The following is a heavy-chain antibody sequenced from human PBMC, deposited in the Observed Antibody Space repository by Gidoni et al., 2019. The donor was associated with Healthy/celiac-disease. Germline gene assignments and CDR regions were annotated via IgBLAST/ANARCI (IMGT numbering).Heavy chain of an antibody. J-gene: IGHJ2*01. D-gene: IGHD2-2*01. CDR2: IYYSGST. CDR3: ARATVSCSSTSCFSWYFDL. V-gene: IGHV4-31*01. CDR1: GGSISSGGYY. Sequence: QVQLQESGPGLVKPSQTLSLTCTVSGGSISSGGYYWSWIRQNPGKGLEWIGYIYYSGSTYYNPSLKSLVTISVDTSKHQFSLKLSSVTAADTAVYYCARATVSCSSTSCFSWYFDLWGRGTLVTVSS.